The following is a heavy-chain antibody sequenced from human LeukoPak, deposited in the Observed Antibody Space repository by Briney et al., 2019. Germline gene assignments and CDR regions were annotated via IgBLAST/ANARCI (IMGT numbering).Heavy chain of an antibody. J-gene: IGHJ4*02. CDR1: GFILSNYA. D-gene: IGHD2-21*01. CDR2: ISYDGSNK. V-gene: IGHV3-30-3*01. CDR3: ARSTVATCCGGEDY. Sequence: GSLRLSCAASGFILSNYAMNLVRQAPGKGLEWVGVISYDGSNKYYADSVKGRFTISRDNSKNTLFLLMNSLRGDDTAVYYCARSTVATCCGGEDYWGQGTLVTVSS.